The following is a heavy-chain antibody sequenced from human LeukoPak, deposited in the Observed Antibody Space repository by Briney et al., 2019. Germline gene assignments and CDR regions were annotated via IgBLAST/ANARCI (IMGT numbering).Heavy chain of an antibody. D-gene: IGHD3-10*01. V-gene: IGHV1-69*19. Sequence: SVKVSCKASGGTFSSYAISWVRQAPGQGLEWMGGIIPIFGTANYAQKFQGRVTITADESTSTAYMELNSLRAEDTAVYYCARDWRLLWFGELYFYYYGMDVWGQGTTVTVSS. CDR2: IIPIFGTA. CDR3: ARDWRLLWFGELYFYYYGMDV. CDR1: GGTFSSYA. J-gene: IGHJ6*02.